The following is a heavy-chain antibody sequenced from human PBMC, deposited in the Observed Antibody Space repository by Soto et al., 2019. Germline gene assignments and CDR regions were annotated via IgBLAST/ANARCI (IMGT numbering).Heavy chain of an antibody. CDR2: IYYSGST. J-gene: IGHJ6*02. D-gene: IGHD2-2*01. CDR3: ARLQGFCIHTSCSGYDAKDV. V-gene: IGHV4-39*01. CDR1: SGSISSSSYT. Sequence: SETLSLTCTVSSGSISSSSYTWGWIRQPPGKGLEWIGSIYYSGSTYYNPSLKSRITVSVDTSKNQFSLNLSSVTAADTAVYYCARLQGFCIHTSCSGYDAKDVWGQGTTVTVSS.